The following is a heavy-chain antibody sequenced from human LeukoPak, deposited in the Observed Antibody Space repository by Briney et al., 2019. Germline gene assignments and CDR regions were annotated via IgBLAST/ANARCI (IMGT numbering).Heavy chain of an antibody. CDR1: GFGFSSYW. D-gene: IGHD3-10*01. J-gene: IGHJ4*02. Sequence: GGSLRLSCAASGFGFSSYWMHWVRQGPGKGLVWVSHINSAGSDTSYADSVKGRFTISRDNAKNMLYLQMNSLRAEDTAVYYCARDPPGEGIDYWGQGTLVTVSS. CDR2: INSAGSDT. CDR3: ARDPPGEGIDY. V-gene: IGHV3-74*01.